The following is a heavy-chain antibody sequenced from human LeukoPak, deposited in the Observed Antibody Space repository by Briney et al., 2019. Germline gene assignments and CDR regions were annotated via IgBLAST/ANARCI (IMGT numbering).Heavy chain of an antibody. D-gene: IGHD3-3*01. V-gene: IGHV4-4*09. CDR3: ARLGRYYDFWSGYYSPYYMDV. CDR1: GGSISSYY. Sequence: SETLSLTCTVSGGSISSYYWSWLRQPPGKGLEWIGYIYTSGSTNYNPSLKSRVTISVDTSKNQFSLKLSSVTAADTAVYYCARLGRYYDFWSGYYSPYYMDVWGKGTTVTVSS. J-gene: IGHJ6*03. CDR2: IYTSGST.